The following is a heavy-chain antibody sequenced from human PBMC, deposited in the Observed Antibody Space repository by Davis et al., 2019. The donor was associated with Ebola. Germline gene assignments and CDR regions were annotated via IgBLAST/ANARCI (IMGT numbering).Heavy chain of an antibody. CDR1: GFTFSSYA. J-gene: IGHJ4*02. Sequence: GESLKISCAASGFTFSSYAMSWVRQAPGKGLEWVSAISGSGGSTYYADSVKGRFTVSRDNSKNTLSLQMNSLRAEDTAVHYCARAVAASWSPFDNWGQGTLVTVSS. CDR2: ISGSGGST. D-gene: IGHD6-19*01. V-gene: IGHV3-23*01. CDR3: ARAVAASWSPFDN.